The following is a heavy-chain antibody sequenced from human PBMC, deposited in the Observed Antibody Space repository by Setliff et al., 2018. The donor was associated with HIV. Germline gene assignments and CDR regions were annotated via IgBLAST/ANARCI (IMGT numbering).Heavy chain of an antibody. CDR1: GFTFSTYN. CDR2: ISGSGRDI. J-gene: IGHJ3*02. D-gene: IGHD3-22*01. V-gene: IGHV3-21*01. Sequence: PGGSLRLSCAASGFTFSTYNLNWVRQAPGKGLEWVSSISGSGRDIYYADSVKGRFTISRDNAKNSLYLQMNRLRAEDTAVYYCAKGDYYDTTYDAFDIWGQGTMVTVSS. CDR3: AKGDYYDTTYDAFDI.